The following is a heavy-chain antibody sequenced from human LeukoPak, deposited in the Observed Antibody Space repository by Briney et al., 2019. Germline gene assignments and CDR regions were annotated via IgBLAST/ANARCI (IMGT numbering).Heavy chain of an antibody. Sequence: PSETLSLTCTVSGGSISSSSYYWGWIRQPPGKGLEWIGSIYYSGSTYYNPSLKSRVTISVDTSKNQFSLKLSSVTAADTAVYYCARRKVAAEKCFDYWGQGTLVTVSS. D-gene: IGHD2-2*01. CDR2: IYYSGST. CDR1: GGSISSSSYY. V-gene: IGHV4-39*01. CDR3: ARRKVAAEKCFDY. J-gene: IGHJ4*02.